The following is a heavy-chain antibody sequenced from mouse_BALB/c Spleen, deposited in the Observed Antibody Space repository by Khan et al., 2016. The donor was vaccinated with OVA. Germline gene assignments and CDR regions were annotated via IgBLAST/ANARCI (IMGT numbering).Heavy chain of an antibody. J-gene: IGHJ3*01. CDR2: INPYNAGT. CDR3: AREASSWDFSFPY. Sequence: VQLKQSGPELVEPGASVKMSCKASGYTFTNYVMHWVKQKPGQGLEWIGYINPYNAGTRYNEKFKGKATLTSDISSTTAYMELSSLTSEDSAFYYCAREASSWDFSFPYWGQGTLVTVSA. CDR1: GYTFTNYV. V-gene: IGHV1S136*01. D-gene: IGHD4-1*01.